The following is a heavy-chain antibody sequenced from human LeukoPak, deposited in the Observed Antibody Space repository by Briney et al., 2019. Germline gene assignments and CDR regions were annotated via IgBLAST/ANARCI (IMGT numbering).Heavy chain of an antibody. CDR2: ISSSGSTI. CDR3: ARDPLTYYYDSSG. V-gene: IGHV3-11*01. CDR1: GFIFSNAW. Sequence: PGGSLRLSCTASGFIFSNAWMSWVRQAPGKGLEWVSYISSSGSTIYYADSVKGRLTISRDNAKNSLYLQMNSLRAEDTAVYYCARDPLTYYYDSSGWGQGTLVTVSS. J-gene: IGHJ4*02. D-gene: IGHD3-22*01.